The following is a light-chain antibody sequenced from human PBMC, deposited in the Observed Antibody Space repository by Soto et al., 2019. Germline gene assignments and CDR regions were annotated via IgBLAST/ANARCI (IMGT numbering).Light chain of an antibody. J-gene: IGLJ2*01. CDR2: SNN. CDR1: SSNIGSNT. V-gene: IGLV1-44*01. Sequence: QSVQGRPAPACSSHVPRGPNPFFGSSSNIGSNTVNWYQQLPGTAPKLLIYSNNQRPSGVPDRFSGSKSGTSASLAISGLQSEDEADYYCAAWDDSLNVVFGGGTKVTVL. CDR3: AAWDDSLNVV.